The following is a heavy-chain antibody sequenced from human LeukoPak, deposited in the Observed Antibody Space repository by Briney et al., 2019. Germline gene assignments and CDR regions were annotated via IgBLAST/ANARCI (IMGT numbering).Heavy chain of an antibody. CDR3: ARDSDTAMAQFDY. D-gene: IGHD5-18*01. CDR2: ISSSSSYI. J-gene: IGHJ4*02. Sequence: GSLRLSCAVSGFTFSSYSMNWARQAPGKGLEWVSSISSSSSYIYYADSVKGRFTISRDNAKNSLYLQMNSLRAEDTAVYYCARDSDTAMAQFDYWGQGTLVTVSS. V-gene: IGHV3-21*01. CDR1: GFTFSSYS.